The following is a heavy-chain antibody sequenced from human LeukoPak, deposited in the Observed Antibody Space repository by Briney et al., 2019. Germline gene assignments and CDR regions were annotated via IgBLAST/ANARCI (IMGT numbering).Heavy chain of an antibody. CDR1: GFTFSNAW. J-gene: IGHJ4*02. CDR3: TTELRPWGLWFLKSHFDY. V-gene: IGHV3-15*01. CDR2: IKIKTDGGTT. D-gene: IGHD3-10*01. Sequence: GGSLRLSCAASGFTFSNAWMSWVRQAPGKGLEWVGRIKIKTDGGTTDYAAPVKGRFTISRDDSKNTLYLQMSSLKTEDTAVYYCTTELRPWGLWFLKSHFDYWGQGTLVTVSS.